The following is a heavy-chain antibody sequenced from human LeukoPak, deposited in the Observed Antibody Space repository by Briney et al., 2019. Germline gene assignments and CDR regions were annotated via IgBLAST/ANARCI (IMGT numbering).Heavy chain of an antibody. CDR1: GFTFSTHW. D-gene: IGHD2-15*01. CDR3: ARIVQGASAV. CDR2: IDPDGSST. J-gene: IGHJ3*01. Sequence: GGSLRLSCVASGFTFSTHWMVWVRRAPGKGLLWVSRIDPDGSSTTYADSVTGRFTNSRDNARNTLFLQMNSLRAEDTAVYYCARIVQGASAVWGLGTMVTVSS. V-gene: IGHV3-74*03.